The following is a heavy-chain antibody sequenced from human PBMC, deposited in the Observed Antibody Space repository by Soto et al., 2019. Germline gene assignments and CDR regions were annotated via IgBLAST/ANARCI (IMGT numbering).Heavy chain of an antibody. V-gene: IGHV3-23*01. CDR2: ISGSGGST. CDR1: GFTFSNYA. Sequence: EVQLLESGGGLVQPGGSLRLSCVASGFTFSNYAMSWVRQAPGKGLEWVSVISGSGGSTYYADSVKGRFTISRDNSNNTLYLQMNSLRAEDTAVYYCAKDPDGDYLLGYFDYWGQGTLVTVSS. J-gene: IGHJ4*02. D-gene: IGHD4-17*01. CDR3: AKDPDGDYLLGYFDY.